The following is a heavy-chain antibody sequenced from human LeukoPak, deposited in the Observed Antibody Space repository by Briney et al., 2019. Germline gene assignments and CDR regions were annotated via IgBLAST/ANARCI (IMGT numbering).Heavy chain of an antibody. CDR2: IYYSGST. V-gene: IGHV4-59*01. Sequence: PSETLSLTCTVSGGSISSYYWSWIRQPPGKGLEWIGYIYYSGSTNYNPSLKSRVTISVDTSKNQFSRKLSSVTAADTAVYYCARETEWLIDYWGQGTLVTVSS. CDR1: GGSISSYY. CDR3: ARETEWLIDY. D-gene: IGHD6-19*01. J-gene: IGHJ4*02.